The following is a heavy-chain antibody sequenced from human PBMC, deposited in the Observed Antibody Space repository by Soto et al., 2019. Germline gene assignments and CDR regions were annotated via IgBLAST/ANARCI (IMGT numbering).Heavy chain of an antibody. CDR1: GFTFSSYD. CDR3: ARGSRGDYDSAFDI. D-gene: IGHD4-17*01. CDR2: IGTAGDT. V-gene: IGHV3-13*01. Sequence: GSLRLSCAASGFTFSSYDMHWVRQATGKGLEWVSAIGTAGDTYYPGSVKGRFTISRENAKNSLYLQMNSLRAGDTAVYYCARGSRGDYDSAFDIWGQGTMVTVSS. J-gene: IGHJ3*02.